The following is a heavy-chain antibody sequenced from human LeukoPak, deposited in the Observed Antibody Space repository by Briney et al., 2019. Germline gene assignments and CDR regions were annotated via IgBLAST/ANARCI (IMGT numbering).Heavy chain of an antibody. D-gene: IGHD6-19*01. CDR1: GGSISSYY. CDR3: ARDSSGWLGGYYYYGMDV. J-gene: IGHJ6*02. Sequence: SETLSLTCTVSGGSISSYYWSWIRQPAGEGLEWIGRIYTSGSTNYNPSLKSRVTMSVDTSKNQFSLKLSSVTAADTAVYYCARDSSGWLGGYYYYGMDVWGQGTTVTVSS. CDR2: IYTSGST. V-gene: IGHV4-4*07.